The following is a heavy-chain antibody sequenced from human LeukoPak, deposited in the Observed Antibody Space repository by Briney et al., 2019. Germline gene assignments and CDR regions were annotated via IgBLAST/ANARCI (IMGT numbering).Heavy chain of an antibody. CDR2: ISCSGGIT. Sequence: GVSLRLSCTASGFTFSNYAMSWVRQATGKGLVWVSTISCSGGITYYVDSVRGRFTISRDNSKTTFYLEMNSLRVDDSAVYYCAEMGGYDYSSAYYTWGQGTLVTVSS. J-gene: IGHJ5*02. CDR3: AEMGGYDYSSAYYT. V-gene: IGHV3-23*01. CDR1: GFTFSNYA. D-gene: IGHD3-22*01.